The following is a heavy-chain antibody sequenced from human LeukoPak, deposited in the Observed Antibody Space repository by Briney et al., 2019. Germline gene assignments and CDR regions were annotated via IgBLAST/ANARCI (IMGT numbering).Heavy chain of an antibody. CDR3: AKVYMVRGVQKDSFDY. J-gene: IGHJ4*02. CDR2: ISGSGGTA. V-gene: IGHV3-23*01. Sequence: GGSLRLSCAASGFNFSNYAMTWVRQAPGKGLEWVSGISGSGGTAYYAGSVKGRFTISRDNSKNTLYLQMNSLRAEDTAIFYCAKVYMVRGVQKDSFDYWGQGTLVTVSS. D-gene: IGHD3-10*01. CDR1: GFNFSNYA.